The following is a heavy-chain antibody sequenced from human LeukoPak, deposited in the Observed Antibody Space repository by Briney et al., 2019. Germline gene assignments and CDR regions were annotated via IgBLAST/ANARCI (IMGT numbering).Heavy chain of an antibody. Sequence: SETLSLTCAVSGGSISGDNFSWSWVRQPPGKGLEWIGYTYPSGSSYYRPSLRSRATISIDTSKNQFSLHLTSVTAADTAVYYCASRSIVVVVAAIDYWGQGTLVTVSS. J-gene: IGHJ4*02. CDR3: ASRSIVVVVAAIDY. V-gene: IGHV4-30-2*01. D-gene: IGHD2-15*01. CDR1: GGSISGDNFS. CDR2: TYPSGSS.